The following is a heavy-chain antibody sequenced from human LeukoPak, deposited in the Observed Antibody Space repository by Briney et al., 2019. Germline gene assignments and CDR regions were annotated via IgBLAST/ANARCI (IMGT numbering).Heavy chain of an antibody. V-gene: IGHV4-30-2*05. Sequence: SETLSLTCAVSGGSISSGGYSWSWIRQPPGKGLEWIGYIYHSGSTYYNPSLKSRVTISVDTSKNQFSLKLSSVTAADTAVYYCARDAYYYDSSGYRFDYWGQGTLVTVSS. J-gene: IGHJ4*02. D-gene: IGHD3-22*01. CDR2: IYHSGST. CDR3: ARDAYYYDSSGYRFDY. CDR1: GGSISSGGYS.